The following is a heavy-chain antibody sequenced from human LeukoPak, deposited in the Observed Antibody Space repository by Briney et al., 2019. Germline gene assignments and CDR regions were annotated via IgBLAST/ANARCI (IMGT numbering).Heavy chain of an antibody. V-gene: IGHV1-2*04. CDR2: INPNSGGT. D-gene: IGHD3-3*01. CDR1: GYTFTGYY. Sequence: ASVKVSCTASGYTFTGYYMHWVRQAPGQGLEWMGWINPNSGGTNYAQKFQGWVTMTRDTSISTAYMELSRLRSDDTAVYYCARDVAPTYYDFWSGYSGDYGMDVWGQGTTVTVSS. J-gene: IGHJ6*02. CDR3: ARDVAPTYYDFWSGYSGDYGMDV.